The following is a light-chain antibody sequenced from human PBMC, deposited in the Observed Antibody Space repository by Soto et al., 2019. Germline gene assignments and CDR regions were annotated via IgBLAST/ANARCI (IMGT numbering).Light chain of an antibody. CDR3: QHLKTYPQT. Sequence: DFQLTQSPSFLSASIGDRVTITCRASQGIGSYLAWYQQKPGKPPKLLIYTASTLQSGVPSRFSGSGSGTEFTLTISSLQPEDFATYYCQHLKTYPQTFGQGTKMDIK. CDR2: TAS. V-gene: IGKV1-9*01. J-gene: IGKJ1*01. CDR1: QGIGSY.